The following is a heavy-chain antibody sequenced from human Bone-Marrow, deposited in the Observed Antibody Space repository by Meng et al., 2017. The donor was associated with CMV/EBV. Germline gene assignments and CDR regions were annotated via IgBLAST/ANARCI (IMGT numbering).Heavy chain of an antibody. J-gene: IGHJ4*02. CDR2: INPSGGST. CDR3: QRGNSLKYSSSPSVRY. Sequence: ASVKVSCKASGYTFTSYYMHWVRQAPGQGLEWMGIINPSGGSTSYAQKFQGRVTMTRDTSTSTVYMELSSLRSEDTAVYYCQRGNSLKYSSSPSVRYWGQGALVTVSS. D-gene: IGHD6-6*01. CDR1: GYTFTSYY. V-gene: IGHV1-46*01.